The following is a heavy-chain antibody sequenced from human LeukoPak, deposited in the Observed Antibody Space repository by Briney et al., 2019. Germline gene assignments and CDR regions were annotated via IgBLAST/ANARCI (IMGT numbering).Heavy chain of an antibody. D-gene: IGHD3-22*01. CDR1: GFTFSSSA. J-gene: IGHJ3*02. V-gene: IGHV3-64D*06. CDR2: ITSNVGST. Sequence: PGGSLRLSCSASGFTFSSSAMHWASQAPGEGLEYVSAITSNVGSTYYAESVTGRFTIARVNSKNTLYLQMTSQTVEDTAVNDCLKTYYYDSSCTCPGDAFDIWGQGTMVTVSS. CDR3: LKTYYYDSSCTCPGDAFDI.